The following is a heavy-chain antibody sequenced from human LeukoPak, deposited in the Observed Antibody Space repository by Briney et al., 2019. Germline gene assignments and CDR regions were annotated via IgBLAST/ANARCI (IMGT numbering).Heavy chain of an antibody. D-gene: IGHD6-19*01. J-gene: IGHJ4*02. CDR3: ARGVSSGWYGDGARNFDY. V-gene: IGHV1-18*01. Sequence: GASVKVSCKASGYTFTSYGISWVRQAPGQGLEWMGWISAYNGNTNYAQKVQGRVTMTTDTSTSTAYMELRSLISDDTAVYYCARGVSSGWYGDGARNFDYWGQGTLVTVSS. CDR1: GYTFTSYG. CDR2: ISAYNGNT.